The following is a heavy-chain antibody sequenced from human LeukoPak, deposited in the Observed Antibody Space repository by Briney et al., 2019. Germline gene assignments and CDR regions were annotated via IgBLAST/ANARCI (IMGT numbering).Heavy chain of an antibody. CDR1: GFTFDRYW. Sequence: GRSLRLSCADSGFTFDRYWMHWVRQPPGKGLSWVSHITTDGSGTSYADSVKGRFTISRDNAKKTLYLQMNSLRAEDTAVYYCARGAVAGANFDYWGLGTLVTVSS. D-gene: IGHD1-26*01. CDR2: ITTDGSGT. V-gene: IGHV3-74*01. J-gene: IGHJ4*02. CDR3: ARGAVAGANFDY.